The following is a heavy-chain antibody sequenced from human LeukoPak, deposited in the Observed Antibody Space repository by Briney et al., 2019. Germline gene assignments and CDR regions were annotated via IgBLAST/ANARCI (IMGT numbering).Heavy chain of an antibody. J-gene: IGHJ5*02. CDR2: IYTSGST. CDR3: ARDLPYCSGGSCYPHNWFDP. V-gene: IGHV4-4*07. D-gene: IGHD2-15*01. CDR1: GGPINSYY. Sequence: SETLSLTCTVCGGPINSYYWSWIRQPAGKGLEWIGRIYTSGSTNYNPSLKSRVTMSVDTSKNQFSLKLSSVTAADTAVYYCARDLPYCSGGSCYPHNWFDPWGQGTLVTVSS.